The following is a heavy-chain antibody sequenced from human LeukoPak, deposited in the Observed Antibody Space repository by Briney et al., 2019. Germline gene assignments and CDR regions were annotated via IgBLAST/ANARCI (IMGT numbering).Heavy chain of an antibody. Sequence: SETPSLTCTASGGSISSGSYYWSWIRQPAGQGLEGIGRIYTSGSTNYNPSLKIRVTISVDTSKNQFSLKLSSVTAADTAVYYCAREELLSNYYYYGMDVWGQGTTVTVSS. CDR1: GGSISSGSYY. V-gene: IGHV4-61*02. CDR2: IYTSGST. CDR3: AREELLSNYYYYGMDV. J-gene: IGHJ6*02. D-gene: IGHD2-15*01.